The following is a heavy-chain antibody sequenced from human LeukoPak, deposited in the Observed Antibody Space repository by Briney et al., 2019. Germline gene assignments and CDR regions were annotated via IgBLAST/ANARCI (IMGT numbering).Heavy chain of an antibody. CDR2: IRYDGSNK. CDR1: GFTFSSYG. Sequence: GGSLRLSCAASGFTFSSYGMHWVRQAPGKGLEWVAFIRYDGSNKYYADSVKGRFTISRDNSKNTLYLQMNSLRAEDTAVYYCAKLSSSSSYYYYYYYMDVWGKGTTVTVSS. V-gene: IGHV3-30*02. J-gene: IGHJ6*03. D-gene: IGHD6-6*01. CDR3: AKLSSSSSYYYYYYYMDV.